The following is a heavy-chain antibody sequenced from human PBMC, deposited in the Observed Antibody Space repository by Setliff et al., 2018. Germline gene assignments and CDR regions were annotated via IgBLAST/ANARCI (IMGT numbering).Heavy chain of an antibody. V-gene: IGHV4-34*01. CDR3: ARGRNVAARLLDT. J-gene: IGHJ5*02. CDR1: GGTFSYYY. D-gene: IGHD6-6*01. CDR2: NNHSGCA. Sequence: NPSETLSLTCAAHGGTFSYYYWTWIRQPPGKGLEWIGENNHSGCAKYRPSLGSRVTISVDTSNNQVSLTLTSVTAADTAVYYCARGRNVAARLLDTWGQGTLVTVSS.